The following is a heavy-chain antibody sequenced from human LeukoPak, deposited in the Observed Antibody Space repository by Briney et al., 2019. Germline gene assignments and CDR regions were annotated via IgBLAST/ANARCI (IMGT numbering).Heavy chain of an antibody. D-gene: IGHD3-16*01. CDR3: ARELREADYYYCMDV. J-gene: IGHJ6*03. V-gene: IGHV3-66*01. CDR2: IYRGGNT. Sequence: GGSLRLSCAASGFTFSSYEMNWVRQAPGKGLEWVSVIYRGGNTYYAESVKGRFTISRDNSKNTVYLQMSSPRAEDTAVYYCARELREADYYYCMDVWGKGTTVTISS. CDR1: GFTFSSYE.